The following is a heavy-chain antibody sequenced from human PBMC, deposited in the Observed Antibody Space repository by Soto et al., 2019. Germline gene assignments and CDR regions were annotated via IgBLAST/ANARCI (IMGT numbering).Heavy chain of an antibody. D-gene: IGHD1-20*01. Sequence: EVQLLESGGGLVQPGGSLRLSCAASGFTFSFYVMTWVRQAPGKGLEWVSGISGTGGSTSYADSVKGRFTISRDNSKNTRYLQMTSLRAEDTAVYYCAKDSYNWNPVGDFDYWGQGTQVTVSS. J-gene: IGHJ4*02. CDR2: ISGTGGST. V-gene: IGHV3-23*01. CDR3: AKDSYNWNPVGDFDY. CDR1: GFTFSFYV.